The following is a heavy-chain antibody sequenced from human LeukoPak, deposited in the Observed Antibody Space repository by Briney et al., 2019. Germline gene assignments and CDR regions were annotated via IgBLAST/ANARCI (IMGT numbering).Heavy chain of an antibody. D-gene: IGHD2-15*01. J-gene: IGHJ4*02. V-gene: IGHV1-69*02. CDR1: GGTSSSYT. Sequence: SMKVSCKASGGTSSSYTISWVRQAPGQGLEWMGRIIPILAIANYAQKFQGRVTITADKSTSTAYMELSSLRSEDTAVYYCARGYCSGGSCYSLDYWGQGTLVTVSS. CDR2: IIPILAIA. CDR3: ARGYCSGGSCYSLDY.